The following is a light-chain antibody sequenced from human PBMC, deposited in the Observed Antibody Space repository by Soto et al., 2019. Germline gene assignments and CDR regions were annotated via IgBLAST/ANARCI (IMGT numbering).Light chain of an antibody. CDR1: NIGSKG. CDR3: QVWDSSSDHVV. Sequence: SYELTQPPSVSVAPGQTARITCGGTNIGSKGVHWYQQKPGQAPVVVVYDDNDRPSGIPERFSGSNSGNTATLTISRVEAGDEADYYCQVWDSSSDHVVFGGGTKVTVL. V-gene: IGLV3-21*02. CDR2: DDN. J-gene: IGLJ2*01.